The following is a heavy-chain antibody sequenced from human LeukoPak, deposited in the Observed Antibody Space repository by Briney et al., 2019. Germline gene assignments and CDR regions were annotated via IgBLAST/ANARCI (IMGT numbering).Heavy chain of an antibody. V-gene: IGHV3-23*01. J-gene: IGHJ2*01. Sequence: GGSLRLSCAASGFSFNTFAMTWYRQAPGKGLEWVSTTTDTGGSTHYADAVEGRFTMSRDNSKNTLYLQLNSLRAEDTAVYYCAREDNWYFDLWGRGTLVTVSS. CDR1: GFSFNTFA. CDR3: AREDNWYFDL. CDR2: TTDTGGST.